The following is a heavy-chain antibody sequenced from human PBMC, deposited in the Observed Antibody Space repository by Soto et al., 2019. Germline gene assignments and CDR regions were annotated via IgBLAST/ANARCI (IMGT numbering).Heavy chain of an antibody. D-gene: IGHD3-16*02. J-gene: IGHJ4*02. CDR3: ARIGGYHGPVDY. CDR1: GVSISSYF. Sequence: SETLSLTCTVSGVSISSYFWSWIRQPPGRGLEWIGYTYHRGSTNYSPSLKSRVAISLDTSENQFSLRVNSVTAADTAVYYCARIGGYHGPVDYWGQGTPVTVSS. CDR2: TYHRGST. V-gene: IGHV4-59*01.